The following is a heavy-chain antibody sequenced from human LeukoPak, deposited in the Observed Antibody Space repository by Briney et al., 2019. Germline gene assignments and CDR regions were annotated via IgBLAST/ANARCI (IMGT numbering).Heavy chain of an antibody. D-gene: IGHD1-1*01. J-gene: IGHJ4*02. CDR1: GGSFSGYY. CDR2: IYHSGST. Sequence: SETLSLTCAVYGGSFSGYYWGWIRQPPGKGLEWIGSIYHSGSTYYNPSLKSRVTISVDTSKNQFSLKLSSVTAADTAVYYCARVGRNWNDGFDWGQGTLVTVSS. CDR3: ARVGRNWNDGFD. V-gene: IGHV4-38-2*01.